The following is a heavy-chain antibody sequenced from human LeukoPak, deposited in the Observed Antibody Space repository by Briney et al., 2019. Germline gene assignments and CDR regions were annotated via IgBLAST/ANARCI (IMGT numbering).Heavy chain of an antibody. D-gene: IGHD1-26*01. CDR2: IAYDGSNI. CDR1: GFSFSSYA. CDR3: ARRRDSGSLQHFDY. J-gene: IGHJ4*02. V-gene: IGHV3-30*04. Sequence: GGSLRLSCAASGFSFSSYAMHWVRQAPGKGLEWVAVIAYDGSNIYYADSVKGRFTISRDNAKNSLYLQMNSLRAEDTAVYYCARRRDSGSLQHFDYWGQGTLVTVSS.